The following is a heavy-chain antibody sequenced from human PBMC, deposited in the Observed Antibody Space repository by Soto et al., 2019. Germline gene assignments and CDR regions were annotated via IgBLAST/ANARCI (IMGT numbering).Heavy chain of an antibody. V-gene: IGHV3-30*02. D-gene: IGHD3-3*01. Sequence: GGSLRLSCAASGFTFSSYGMHWVRQAPGKGLEWVAVIWYDGSNKYYADSVKGRFTISRDNSKNTLYLQMNSLRAEGTAVYYCAKEVWSGPMDVWGQGTTVTVS. CDR2: IWYDGSNK. CDR3: AKEVWSGPMDV. J-gene: IGHJ6*02. CDR1: GFTFSSYG.